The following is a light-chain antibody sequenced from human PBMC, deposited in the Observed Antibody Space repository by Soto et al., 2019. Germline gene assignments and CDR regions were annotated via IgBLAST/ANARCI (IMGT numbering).Light chain of an antibody. Sequence: EIVLTQFPGTLSLSPGESATLSCWASESISSSYLAWYQQRPGQPPLLLIYGASSRAPGIPDRFSGSGYGTDFTLCITSLEPEDFAMYYCQQYSASPRTFGQGTKLEIK. CDR1: ESISSSY. J-gene: IGKJ2*01. CDR3: QQYSASPRT. CDR2: GAS. V-gene: IGKV3-20*01.